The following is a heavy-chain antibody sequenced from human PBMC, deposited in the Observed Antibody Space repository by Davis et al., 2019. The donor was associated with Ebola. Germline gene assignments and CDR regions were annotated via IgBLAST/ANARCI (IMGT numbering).Heavy chain of an antibody. CDR3: AREAAVAHFDY. V-gene: IGHV3-21*01. J-gene: IGHJ4*02. CDR2: ISSSSSYI. CDR1: GFTFSSYS. Sequence: GESLKISCAASGFTFSSYSMNWVRQAPGKGLEWVSSISSSSSYIYYADSVKGRFTISRDNAKNSLYLQMNSLRAEGTAVYYCAREAAVAHFDYWGQGTLVTVSS. D-gene: IGHD6-19*01.